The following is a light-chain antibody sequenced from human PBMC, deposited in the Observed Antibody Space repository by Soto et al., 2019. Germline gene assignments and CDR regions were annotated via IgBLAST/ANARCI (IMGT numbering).Light chain of an antibody. CDR1: QSVSSSY. Sequence: EMVLTQSPGTLSLSPGERATLSCRASQSVSSSYLAWYQQKPGQAPRLLIYVASSRATGIPDRFSGSGSGTDFTLTISRLEPEDFAVYYCQQYGSSPQTFGQGTKVEIK. CDR3: QQYGSSPQT. CDR2: VAS. J-gene: IGKJ1*01. V-gene: IGKV3-20*01.